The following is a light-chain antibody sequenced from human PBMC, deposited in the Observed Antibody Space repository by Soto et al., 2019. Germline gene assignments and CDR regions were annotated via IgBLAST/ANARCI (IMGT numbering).Light chain of an antibody. CDR3: QQYAASPWT. CDR1: QSFSSTY. J-gene: IGKJ1*01. Sequence: EIVLTQSPGTLSLSPRERATLSCRASQSFSSTYLAWYQQKPGQPPRLLIYGTSSRATGIPDRFSGSGSGTDFTLTISRLEPEDFAVYYCQQYAASPWTFGQGTKVEIK. CDR2: GTS. V-gene: IGKV3-20*01.